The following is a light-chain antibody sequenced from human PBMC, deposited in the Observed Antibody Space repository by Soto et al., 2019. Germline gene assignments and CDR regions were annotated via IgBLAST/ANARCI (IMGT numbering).Light chain of an antibody. Sequence: ALTQPPSASGSPGQSVTISCTGTSSDVGGYNYVSWYQQHPGKAPKLMIYEVSKRPSGVPDRFSGSKSGNTASLTVSGLQAEDEADYYCSSYAGSNNVVFGGGTKLTVL. V-gene: IGLV2-8*01. J-gene: IGLJ2*01. CDR2: EVS. CDR3: SSYAGSNNVV. CDR1: SSDVGGYNY.